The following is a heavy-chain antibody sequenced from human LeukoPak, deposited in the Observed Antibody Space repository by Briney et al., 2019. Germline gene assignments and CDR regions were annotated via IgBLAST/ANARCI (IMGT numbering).Heavy chain of an antibody. J-gene: IGHJ4*02. CDR1: GFTFSSYA. V-gene: IGHV3-21*01. D-gene: IGHD3-22*01. CDR2: ISSSSSYI. Sequence: GGSLRLSCAASGFTFSSYAMSWVRQAPGKGLEWVSSISSSSSYIYYADSVKGRFTISRDNAKNSLYLQMNSLRAEDTAVYYCASDDSSGYYPAAYWGQGTLVTVSS. CDR3: ASDDSSGYYPAAY.